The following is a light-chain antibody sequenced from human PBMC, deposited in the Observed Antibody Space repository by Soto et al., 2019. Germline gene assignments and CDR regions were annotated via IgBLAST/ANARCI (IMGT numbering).Light chain of an antibody. CDR1: QSVSSN. CDR3: QQYNNWPQT. CDR2: GAS. J-gene: IGKJ1*01. Sequence: EIVMTQSPATLSVSTGERATLSCRASQSVSSNLAWYQQKPGQAPRLLIYGASTRATGIPARFSGSGSGTEFTLTIFSLQSEDFAVYYCQQYNNWPQTFGQGTKV. V-gene: IGKV3-15*01.